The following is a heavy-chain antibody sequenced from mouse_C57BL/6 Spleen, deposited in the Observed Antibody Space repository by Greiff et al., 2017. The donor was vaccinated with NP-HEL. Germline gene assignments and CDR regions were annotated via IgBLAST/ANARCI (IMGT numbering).Heavy chain of an antibody. D-gene: IGHD2-3*01. CDR1: GYSITSGYY. J-gene: IGHJ3*01. CDR3: ARARWFWFAY. V-gene: IGHV3-6*01. CDR2: ISYDGSN. Sequence: EVQLQQSGPGLVKPSQSLSLTCSVTGYSITSGYYWNWIRQFPGNKLEWIGYISYDGSNNYNPSLKNRISITRDTSKNQFFLKLNSVTTEDTATYYCARARWFWFAYWGQGTLVTVSA.